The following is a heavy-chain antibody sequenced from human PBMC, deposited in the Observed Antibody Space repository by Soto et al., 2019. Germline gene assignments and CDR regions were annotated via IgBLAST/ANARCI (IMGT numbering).Heavy chain of an antibody. Sequence: SETLSLTCAVSGDSISRGVYSWTWIRHPPGKALEWIGNIYDSGSTSYNPSLKSRVTISVDTSKNQFSLRLTSVTAADTAVYFCARGSSSYYDYGMDVWGQGTTVTVSS. D-gene: IGHD6-6*01. CDR2: IYDSGST. V-gene: IGHV4-30-2*01. CDR1: GDSISRGVYS. J-gene: IGHJ6*02. CDR3: ARGSSSYYDYGMDV.